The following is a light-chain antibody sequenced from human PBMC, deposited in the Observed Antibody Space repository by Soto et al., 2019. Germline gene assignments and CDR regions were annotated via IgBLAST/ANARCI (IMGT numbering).Light chain of an antibody. CDR3: CSYRSGTSPYYV. V-gene: IGLV2-14*03. CDR1: SSDIGGYKD. Sequence: QSVLTQPASVSGSPGQSITISCTGTSSDIGGYKDVSWYQQHPGKAPQVLIFEVSYRPYGISNRFSGSKSGNVASLTISGLQAEDEADYYCCSYRSGTSPYYVFGTGTKVTVI. CDR2: EVS. J-gene: IGLJ1*01.